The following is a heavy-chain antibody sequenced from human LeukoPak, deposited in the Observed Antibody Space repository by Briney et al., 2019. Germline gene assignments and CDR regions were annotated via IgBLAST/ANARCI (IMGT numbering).Heavy chain of an antibody. Sequence: EASVKVSCKASGGTFSSYAISWVRQAPGQGLEWMGGIIPIFGTANYAQKFQGRVTITADESTSTAYMGLSSLRSEDTAVYYCARGDCSGGSCYPYYYYYGMDVWGQGTTVTVSS. CDR2: IIPIFGTA. V-gene: IGHV1-69*13. J-gene: IGHJ6*02. CDR1: GGTFSSYA. D-gene: IGHD2-15*01. CDR3: ARGDCSGGSCYPYYYYYGMDV.